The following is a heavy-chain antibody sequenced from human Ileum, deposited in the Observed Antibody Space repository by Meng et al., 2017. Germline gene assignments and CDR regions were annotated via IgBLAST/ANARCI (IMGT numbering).Heavy chain of an antibody. D-gene: IGHD3-22*01. CDR3: ARLLRIGSGYYDY. CDR2: IYYSGST. J-gene: IGHJ4*02. Sequence: SETLSLTCTVSGGSVSSGSYYWSWIRQPPGKGLEWIGYIYYSGSTNYNPSLKSRVTISVDTSKNQFSLKLSSVTAADTAVYYCARLLRIGSGYYDYWGQGTLVTVSS. V-gene: IGHV4-61*01. CDR1: GGSVSSGSYY.